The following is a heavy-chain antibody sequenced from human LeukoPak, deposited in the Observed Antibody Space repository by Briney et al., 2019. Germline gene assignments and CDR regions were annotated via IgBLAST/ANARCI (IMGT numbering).Heavy chain of an antibody. CDR3: AKDYYDSSGYPGTSFDY. D-gene: IGHD3-22*01. V-gene: IGHV3-23*01. CDR2: ISGSGGST. J-gene: IGHJ4*02. Sequence: GGSLRLSCAASGFTFSSYAMSWVRQAPGKGLEWVSAISGSGGSTYYADSVKGRFTISRDNSKNTLYLQMNSLRAEDTAVYYCAKDYYDSSGYPGTSFDYWGQGTLVTVSS. CDR1: GFTFSSYA.